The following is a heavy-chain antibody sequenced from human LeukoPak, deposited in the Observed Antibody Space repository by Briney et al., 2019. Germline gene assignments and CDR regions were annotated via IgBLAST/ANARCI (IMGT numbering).Heavy chain of an antibody. CDR1: GFTFSSYA. V-gene: IGHV3-23*01. D-gene: IGHD6-13*01. J-gene: IGHJ4*02. CDR3: AKGPSSSWPYYFDY. Sequence: GGSLRLSCAASGFTFSSYAMSWARQAPGKGLEWVSAISGSGGSTCYADSVKGRFTISRDNSKNTLYLQMNSLRAEDTAVYYCAKGPSSSWPYYFDYWGQGTLVTVSS. CDR2: ISGSGGST.